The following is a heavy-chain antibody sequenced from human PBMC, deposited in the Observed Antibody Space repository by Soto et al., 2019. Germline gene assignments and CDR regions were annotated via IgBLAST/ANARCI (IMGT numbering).Heavy chain of an antibody. CDR1: GGSISNYY. CDR2: IYYSGST. V-gene: IGHV4-59*08. J-gene: IGHJ3*02. D-gene: IGHD3-10*01. CDR3: ARRYGVAFDI. Sequence: SETLSLTCTVSGGSISNYYWNWIRQPPGKGLEWIGYIYYSGSTNYNPSLKSRVTISVDTSKNQFSLKLSSVTAADTAVYYCARRYGVAFDIWGQGTMVTVSS.